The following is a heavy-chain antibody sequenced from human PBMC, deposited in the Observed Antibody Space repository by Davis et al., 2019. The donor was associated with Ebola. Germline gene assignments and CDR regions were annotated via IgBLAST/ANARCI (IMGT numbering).Heavy chain of an antibody. Sequence: MPSETLSLTCAVYGGSFSGYYWSWIRQPPGKGLEWIGEINHSGSTNYNPSLKSRVTISVDTSKNQFSLKLSPVTAADTAVYYCARGVGDYATRRWYFDLWGRGTLVTVSS. D-gene: IGHD3-16*01. CDR3: ARGVGDYATRRWYFDL. CDR1: GGSFSGYY. CDR2: INHSGST. J-gene: IGHJ2*01. V-gene: IGHV4-34*01.